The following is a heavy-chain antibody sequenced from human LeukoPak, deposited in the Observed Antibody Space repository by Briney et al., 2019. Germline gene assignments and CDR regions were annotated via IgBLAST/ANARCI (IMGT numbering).Heavy chain of an antibody. D-gene: IGHD1-26*01. CDR2: VHLSGAS. CDR3: ARESGAFSPFGF. V-gene: IGHV4-4*02. Sequence: SETLSLTCAVSGGSILTTNWWSWVRRTPGKGLEWIGEVHLSGASNYNPSLKSRVSMSIGKSKNQLSLKLTSVTAADTAMYYCARESGAFSPFGFWGQGTLVTVSS. J-gene: IGHJ4*02. CDR1: GGSILTTNW.